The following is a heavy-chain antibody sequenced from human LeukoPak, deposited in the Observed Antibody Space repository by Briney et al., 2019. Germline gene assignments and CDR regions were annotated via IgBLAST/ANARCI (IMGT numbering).Heavy chain of an antibody. CDR3: ARERVTTGGDAFDI. CDR1: GFTFVNYC. Sequence: GGSLRLSCAASGFTFVNYCMYWVRQAPGKGLEWVANIREDGSEKYYVDSVRGRFTISRDNAINSLYLQMNSLRAEDTALYYCARERVTTGGDAFDIWGQGTMVTVSS. J-gene: IGHJ3*02. CDR2: IREDGSEK. V-gene: IGHV3-7*01. D-gene: IGHD4-17*01.